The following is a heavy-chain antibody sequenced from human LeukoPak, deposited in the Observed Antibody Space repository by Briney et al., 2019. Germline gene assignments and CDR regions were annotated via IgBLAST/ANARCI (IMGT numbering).Heavy chain of an antibody. CDR1: GFIFSNYN. CDR3: AKTGFGGSHGGAF. D-gene: IGHD1-26*01. J-gene: IGHJ4*02. CDR2: ISSSSSTI. V-gene: IGHV3-48*04. Sequence: GGSLRLSCAASGFIFSNYNMNWVRQAPGKGLEWVSYISSSSSTIYYADSVKGRFTISRDNAKNSLYLQMNSLRAEETAVYYCAKTGFGGSHGGAFWGQGTLVTVSS.